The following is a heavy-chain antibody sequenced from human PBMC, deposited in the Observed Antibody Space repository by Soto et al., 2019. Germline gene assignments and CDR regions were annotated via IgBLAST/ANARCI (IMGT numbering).Heavy chain of an antibody. J-gene: IGHJ5*02. D-gene: IGHD1-1*01. CDR2: ISFDGGNK. Sequence: QVQLVESGGGVVQPGRSLRLSCVASGFSFSVASHALKWVRQAPGKGLEWVAVISFDGGNKFYADSVKGRFTISRDNSKNTLYLEMSSLRPDDTAVYYCAKRAAGTGAYLDPWGQGTLVSVSS. CDR3: AKRAAGTGAYLDP. CDR1: GFSFSVASHA. V-gene: IGHV3-30-3*02.